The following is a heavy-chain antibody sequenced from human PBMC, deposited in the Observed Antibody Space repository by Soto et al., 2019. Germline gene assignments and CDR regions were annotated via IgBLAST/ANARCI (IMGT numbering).Heavy chain of an antibody. V-gene: IGHV3-73*01. Sequence: GGSLRLSFAASGFTFSGSAMHWVRQASGKGLEWVGRIRSKANSYATAYAASVKGRFTMSRYDSKNTAYLQMNSLKTEDTAVYYCTRRIENWKYGSYYCYYGMDXWGQGTTVPVS. CDR3: TRRIENWKYGSYYCYYGMDX. CDR2: IRSKANSYAT. J-gene: IGHJ6*02. D-gene: IGHD1-1*01. CDR1: GFTFSGSA.